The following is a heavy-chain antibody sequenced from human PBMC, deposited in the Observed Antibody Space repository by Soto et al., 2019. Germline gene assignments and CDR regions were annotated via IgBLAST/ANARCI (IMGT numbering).Heavy chain of an antibody. CDR3: ARAYCSGGSCYYFDY. CDR2: ISSSSSYT. Sequence: ESGGGLVKPGGSLRLSCAASGFTFSDYYMSWIRQAPGKGLEWVSYISSSSSYTNYADSVKGRFTISRDNAKNSLYLQMNSLRAEDTAVYYCARAYCSGGSCYYFDYWGQGTLVTVSS. J-gene: IGHJ4*02. D-gene: IGHD2-15*01. V-gene: IGHV3-11*06. CDR1: GFTFSDYY.